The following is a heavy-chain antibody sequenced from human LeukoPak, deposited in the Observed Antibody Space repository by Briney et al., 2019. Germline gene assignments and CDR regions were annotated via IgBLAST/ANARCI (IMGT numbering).Heavy chain of an antibody. CDR2: VYYSGST. D-gene: IGHD2-21*01. Sequence: SETLSLTCTVSGGSISSYYWSWIRQPPGKGLEWIGYVYYSGSTNCNPSLKSRVTISVGTSKNQFSLNLTSVTAADTAMYYCARSYGDYLNFDYWGQGSLVTVSS. CDR3: ARSYGDYLNFDY. J-gene: IGHJ4*02. CDR1: GGSISSYY. V-gene: IGHV4-59*01.